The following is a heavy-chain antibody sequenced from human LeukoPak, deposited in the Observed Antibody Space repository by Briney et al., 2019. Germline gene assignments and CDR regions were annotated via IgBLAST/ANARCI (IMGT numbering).Heavy chain of an antibody. CDR3: AREPGDNWNDPGWFDP. CDR1: GFTFSSYA. J-gene: IGHJ5*02. V-gene: IGHV3-48*04. Sequence: GGSLRLSCAASGFTFSSYAMSWVRQAPGKGLEWVSYISSSSSTIYYADSVKGRFTISRDNAKNSLYLQMNSLRAEDTAVYYCAREPGDNWNDPGWFDPWGQGTLVTVSS. D-gene: IGHD1-20*01. CDR2: ISSSSSTI.